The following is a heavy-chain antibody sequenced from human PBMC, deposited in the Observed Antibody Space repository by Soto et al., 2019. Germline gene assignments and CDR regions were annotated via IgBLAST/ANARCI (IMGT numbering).Heavy chain of an antibody. CDR1: GFTFSTSD. V-gene: IGHV3-30*18. Sequence: PGGSLRLSCVASGFTFSTSDMHWVRQAPGQGLEWVAAVSYDERNIYYADSVKGRFSVSRDNSKNTLFLHMNSLRAEDTAVYFCAKLVDKSLDDYWGQGALVTVSS. CDR2: VSYDERNI. CDR3: AKLVDKSLDDY. D-gene: IGHD3-16*01. J-gene: IGHJ4*02.